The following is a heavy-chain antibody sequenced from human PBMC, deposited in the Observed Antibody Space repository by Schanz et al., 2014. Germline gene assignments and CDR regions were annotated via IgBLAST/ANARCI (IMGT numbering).Heavy chain of an antibody. CDR2: ISGSGGST. CDR1: GFTFGTFW. D-gene: IGHD6-13*01. CDR3: AKGRGSWGYFFDY. Sequence: VQLVESGGGLVKPGGSLRLSCTASGFTFGTFWMSWVRQAPGKGLEWVSAISGSGGSTYYADSVKGRFTISRDNSKNTLYLQMNSLRAEDTAVYYCAKGRGSWGYFFDYWGQGTLVTVSS. V-gene: IGHV3-23*04. J-gene: IGHJ4*02.